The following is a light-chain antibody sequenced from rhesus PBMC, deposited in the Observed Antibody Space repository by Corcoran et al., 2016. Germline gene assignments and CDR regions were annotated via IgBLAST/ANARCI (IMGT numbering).Light chain of an antibody. Sequence: DIQMTQSPSFLSASVGDKVTITCHASQGSGSWLAWYQQKPGKAPKPLIYAASNLQSGVPSRFSGSGSGTEYTLTLSSLQPDDFATYYCPQYSNSPYSFGQGTKVEIK. J-gene: IGKJ2*01. CDR2: AAS. CDR3: PQYSNSPYS. CDR1: QGSGSW. V-gene: IGKV1-19*01.